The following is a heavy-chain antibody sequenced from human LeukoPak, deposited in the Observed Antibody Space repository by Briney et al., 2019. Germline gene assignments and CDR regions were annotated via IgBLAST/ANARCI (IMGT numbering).Heavy chain of an antibody. D-gene: IGHD4-17*01. CDR2: ISSSGSTI. V-gene: IGHV3-48*03. J-gene: IGHJ6*03. CDR1: GFTFSSYE. Sequence: QPGGSLRLSCAASGFTFSSYEMNWVRQAPGKGLEWVSYISSSGSTIYYADSVKGRFTISRDNAKNSLYLQMNSLRAEDTAVYYCARGEKTTVTTPVAKDYYYMDVWGKGTAVTVSS. CDR3: ARGEKTTVTTPVAKDYYYMDV.